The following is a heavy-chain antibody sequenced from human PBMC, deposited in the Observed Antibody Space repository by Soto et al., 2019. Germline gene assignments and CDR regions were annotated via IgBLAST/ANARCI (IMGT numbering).Heavy chain of an antibody. D-gene: IGHD2-2*01. V-gene: IGHV4-59*01. CDR3: ARVSTGDYYYGMDV. J-gene: IGHJ6*02. CDR2: IYYSGST. CDR1: GGSISSYY. Sequence: SETLSLTXTVSGGSISSYYWSWIRQPPGKGLEWIGYIYYSGSTNYNPSLKSRVTISVDTSKNQFSLKLSSVTAADTAVYYCARVSTGDYYYGMDVWGQGTTVTVSS.